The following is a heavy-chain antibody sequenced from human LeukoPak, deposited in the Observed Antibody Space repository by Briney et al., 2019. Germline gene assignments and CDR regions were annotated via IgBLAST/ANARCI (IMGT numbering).Heavy chain of an antibody. V-gene: IGHV4-59*12. CDR1: GDSISTYY. CDR3: ARDITYYYGSGSYLPDY. J-gene: IGHJ4*02. Sequence: PSETLSLTCTVSGDSISTYYWSWIRQPPGKGLEWIGFMHYSGNSRYNPSLKSRVTMSLDTSKNQFFLKLNSVTAADTAVYYCARDITYYYGSGSYLPDYWGQGTLVTVSS. D-gene: IGHD3-10*01. CDR2: MHYSGNS.